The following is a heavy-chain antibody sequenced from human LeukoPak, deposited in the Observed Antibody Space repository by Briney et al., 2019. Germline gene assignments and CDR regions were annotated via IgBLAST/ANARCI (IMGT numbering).Heavy chain of an antibody. V-gene: IGHV6-1*01. CDR3: ARGGPRQQLVLPDAFDI. J-gene: IGHJ3*02. D-gene: IGHD6-13*01. Sequence: SQTLSLTCAISGDSVSSNSAAWNWIRQSPSRGLEWLGRTYYRSKWYNDYAVSVKSRITINPDTSKNQFSLLLNSVTPEDTAVYYCARGGPRQQLVLPDAFDIWGQGTMVTVSS. CDR2: TYYRSKWYN. CDR1: GDSVSSNSAA.